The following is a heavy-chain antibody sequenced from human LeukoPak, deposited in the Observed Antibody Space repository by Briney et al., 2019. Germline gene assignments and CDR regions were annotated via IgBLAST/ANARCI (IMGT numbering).Heavy chain of an antibody. D-gene: IGHD2-15*01. J-gene: IGHJ6*02. CDR3: ARGSGGYQYLMDV. Sequence: GGSLRLSCAASGFSFSSYGMHWVRQAPGGGLEWVPIVGYDESIKYYADSVKDRFTISRDNSKNTVHLQMNSLRAEDTAVYYCARGSGGYQYLMDVWGQGATVIVSS. CDR1: GFSFSSYG. V-gene: IGHV3-33*01. CDR2: VGYDESIK.